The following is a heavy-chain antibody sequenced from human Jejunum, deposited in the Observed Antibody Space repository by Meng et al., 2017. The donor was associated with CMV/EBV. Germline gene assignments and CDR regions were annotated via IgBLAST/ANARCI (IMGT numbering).Heavy chain of an antibody. Sequence: CTGAGGYMRSSMTDWGWIRQPPGRGREWIGNIEHSVYTYYNPSLDSRVTIYRDTSKNQFSLNLGSVAAPDTALYYCAGRRPDYPIDYWGQGTLVTVSS. V-gene: IGHV4-39*01. J-gene: IGHJ4*02. D-gene: IGHD4-11*01. CDR1: GGYMRSSMTD. CDR2: IEHSVYT. CDR3: AGRRPDYPIDY.